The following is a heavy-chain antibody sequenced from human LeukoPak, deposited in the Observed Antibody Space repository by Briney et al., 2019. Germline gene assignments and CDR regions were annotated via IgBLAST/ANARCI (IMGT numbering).Heavy chain of an antibody. J-gene: IGHJ6*03. D-gene: IGHD3-16*01. Sequence: AVQVSCQASRGTFSRYAISWVRQAPGQGLEWMGGIIRSFGTANNAEKFQGRVTITTDESTSTAYMELSSLRSEDTAVYYCARAAKGFGAPMALLMDVWGKGTTVTVSS. V-gene: IGHV1-69*05. CDR2: IIRSFGTA. CDR3: ARAAKGFGAPMALLMDV. CDR1: RGTFSRYA.